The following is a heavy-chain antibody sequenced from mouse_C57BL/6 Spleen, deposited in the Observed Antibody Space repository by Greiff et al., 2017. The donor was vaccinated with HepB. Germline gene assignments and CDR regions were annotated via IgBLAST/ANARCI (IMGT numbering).Heavy chain of an antibody. CDR3: ARPRDYYAMDY. J-gene: IGHJ4*01. V-gene: IGHV5-17*01. CDR2: ISSGSSAI. CDR1: GFTFSDYG. Sequence: EVQWVESGGGLVKPGGSLKLSCAASGFTFSDYGMHWVRQAPEKGLEWVAYISSGSSAIYYADTVKGRFTISRDNAKNTLFLQMTSLRSEDTAMYYCARPRDYYAMDYWGQGTSVTVSS.